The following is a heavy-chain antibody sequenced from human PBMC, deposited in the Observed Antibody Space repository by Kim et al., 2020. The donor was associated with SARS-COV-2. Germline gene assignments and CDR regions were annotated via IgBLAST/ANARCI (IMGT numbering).Heavy chain of an antibody. CDR2: ISGSGGST. V-gene: IGHV3-23*01. CDR1: GFTFSSYA. CDR3: AKVPGFGESIIGAPGYYYGMDV. J-gene: IGHJ6*02. D-gene: IGHD3-10*01. Sequence: GGSLRLSCAASGFTFSSYAMSWVRQAPGKGLEWVSAISGSGGSTYYADSVKGRFTISRDNSKNTLYLQMNSLRAEDTAVYYCAKVPGFGESIIGAPGYYYGMDVWGQGTTVTVSS.